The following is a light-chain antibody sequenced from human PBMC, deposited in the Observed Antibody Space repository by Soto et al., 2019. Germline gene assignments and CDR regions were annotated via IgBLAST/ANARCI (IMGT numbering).Light chain of an antibody. V-gene: IGKV1-8*01. Sequence: IRMTQSPSSLSASTGDRVTITCRASQGISSYLAWYQQKPGKAPKLLIYAASTLQSGVPSRFSGSGSGTDFTHTISCLQSEDFATYYCQQSYSTPWTFGQGTKVDIK. J-gene: IGKJ1*01. CDR1: QGISSY. CDR2: AAS. CDR3: QQSYSTPWT.